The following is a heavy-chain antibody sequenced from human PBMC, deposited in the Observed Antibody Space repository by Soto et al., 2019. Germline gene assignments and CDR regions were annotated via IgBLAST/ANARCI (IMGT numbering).Heavy chain of an antibody. CDR3: ARHPIAAAGTAHFDY. V-gene: IGHV4-59*08. D-gene: IGHD6-13*01. J-gene: IGHJ4*02. Sequence: PSETLSLTCTVSGGSISSHYWSWIRQPPGKELEWIGYIYYSGSTNYNPSLKSRVTISVDTSKNQFSLKLSSVTAADTAVYYCARHPIAAAGTAHFDYWGQGTLVTVSS. CDR2: IYYSGST. CDR1: GGSISSHY.